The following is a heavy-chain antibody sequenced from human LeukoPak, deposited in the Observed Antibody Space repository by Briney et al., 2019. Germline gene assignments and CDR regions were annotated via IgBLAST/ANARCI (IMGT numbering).Heavy chain of an antibody. Sequence: NPSETLSLTCTVSGGSISSYYWSWIRQPAGKGLEWIGRIYTSGSTNYNPSLKSRVTMSVDTSKNQFSLKLSSVTAADTAVYYCARVRCSSTSCYPENHFDYWGQGTLVTVSS. D-gene: IGHD2-2*01. V-gene: IGHV4-4*07. J-gene: IGHJ4*02. CDR3: ARVRCSSTSCYPENHFDY. CDR2: IYTSGST. CDR1: GGSISSYY.